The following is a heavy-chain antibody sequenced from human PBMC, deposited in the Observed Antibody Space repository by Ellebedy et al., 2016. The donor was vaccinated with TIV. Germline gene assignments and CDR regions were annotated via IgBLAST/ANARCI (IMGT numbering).Heavy chain of an antibody. V-gene: IGHV4-59*01. CDR1: GFSISTYY. J-gene: IGHJ4*02. D-gene: IGHD3-22*01. CDR3: ARDYDSRGFLGY. Sequence: SETLSLTXTVSGFSISTYYWTWIRQPPGKGLEWIGYIYDSGSTNYNPSLKSRVTILEDTSKNQFSLKLSSVTAADTAVYFCARDYDSRGFLGYWGQGTLVTVSS. CDR2: IYDSGST.